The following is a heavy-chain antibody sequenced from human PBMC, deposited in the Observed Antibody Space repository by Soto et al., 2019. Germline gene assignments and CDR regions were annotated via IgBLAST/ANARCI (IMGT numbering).Heavy chain of an antibody. J-gene: IGHJ5*02. Sequence: PSETLSLTCAVYGGSFSGYYWSWIRQPPGKGLEWIGEINHSGSTNYNPSLKSRVTISVDTSKNQFSLKLSSVTAADTAVYYCARNSVQLWRKNNWFDPWGQGTLVTVS. CDR2: INHSGST. V-gene: IGHV4-34*01. CDR1: GGSFSGYY. D-gene: IGHD5-18*01. CDR3: ARNSVQLWRKNNWFDP.